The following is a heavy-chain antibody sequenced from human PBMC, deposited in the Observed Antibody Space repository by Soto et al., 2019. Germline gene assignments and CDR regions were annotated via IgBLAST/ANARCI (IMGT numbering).Heavy chain of an antibody. J-gene: IGHJ4*02. V-gene: IGHV3-30-3*01. Sequence: GGSLRLSCAASGFTFSSYAMHWVRQAPGKGLEWVAVISYDGSNKYYADSVKGRFTISRDNSKNTLYLQMNSLRAEDTAVYYCASANDYYDSSGSSLFDYWGQGTLVTVSS. CDR3: ASANDYYDSSGSSLFDY. CDR2: ISYDGSNK. D-gene: IGHD3-22*01. CDR1: GFTFSSYA.